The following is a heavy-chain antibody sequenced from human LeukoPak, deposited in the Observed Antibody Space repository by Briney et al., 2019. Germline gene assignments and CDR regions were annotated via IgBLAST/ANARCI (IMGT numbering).Heavy chain of an antibody. Sequence: KPSQTLSLTCTVSGGSISSGDYYWSWIRQPAGKGLVWIGSIYTSENTNYNPSLKSRVTISVDRSKNQFSLKLSSVTAADTAVYYCARERGYCFDPWGQGMLVTVSS. CDR1: GGSISSGDYY. D-gene: IGHD3-3*01. J-gene: IGHJ5*02. CDR2: IYTSENT. CDR3: ARERGYCFDP. V-gene: IGHV4-61*02.